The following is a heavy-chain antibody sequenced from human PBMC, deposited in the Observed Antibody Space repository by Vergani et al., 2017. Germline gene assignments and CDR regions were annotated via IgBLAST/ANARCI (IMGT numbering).Heavy chain of an antibody. V-gene: IGHV3-21*01. CDR3: ARVRGGYYYYYGMDV. CDR2: ISSSSSYI. CDR1: GFTFSSYW. D-gene: IGHD3-10*01. Sequence: EVQLVESGGGLVQPGGSLRLSCAASGFTFSSYWMSWVRQAPGKGLEWVSSISSSSSYIYYADSVKGRFTISRDNAKNSLYLQMNSLRAEDTAVYYCARVRGGYYYYYGMDVWGQGTTVTVSS. J-gene: IGHJ6*02.